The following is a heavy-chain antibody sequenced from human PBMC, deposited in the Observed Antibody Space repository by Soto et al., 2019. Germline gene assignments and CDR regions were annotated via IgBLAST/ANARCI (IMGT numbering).Heavy chain of an antibody. J-gene: IGHJ5*02. D-gene: IGHD3-22*01. CDR1: GGSISSGDYY. Sequence: SETLSLTCTVSGGSISSGDYYWSWIRQPPGKGLEWIGYIHYSGSTYYNPSLKSRVTISVDTSKNQFSLKLSSVTAADTAVYYCASSLYYYDSSGYYLEWFDPWGQGTLVTVSS. CDR2: IHYSGST. V-gene: IGHV4-30-4*01. CDR3: ASSLYYYDSSGYYLEWFDP.